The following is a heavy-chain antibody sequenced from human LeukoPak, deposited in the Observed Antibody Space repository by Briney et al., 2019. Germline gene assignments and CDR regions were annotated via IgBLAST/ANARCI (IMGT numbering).Heavy chain of an antibody. CDR3: ARSQFYGSGSYQGRWFDP. CDR1: GGSISSYY. CDR2: IYYSGST. D-gene: IGHD3-10*01. J-gene: IGHJ5*02. Sequence: SETLSLTCTVSGGSISSYYWSWIRQPPGKGLEWIGNIYYSGSTYYNPSLKSRVNISVDTSKNQFSLKLTSVTAADTAVYYCARSQFYGSGSYQGRWFDPWGQGTLVTVSS. V-gene: IGHV4-59*12.